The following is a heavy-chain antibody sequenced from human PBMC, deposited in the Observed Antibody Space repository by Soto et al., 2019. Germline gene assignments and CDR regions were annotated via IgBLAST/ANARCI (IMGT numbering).Heavy chain of an antibody. CDR3: ATRRLVGYYDFWSGVGDYFDY. Sequence: GSLRLSCAASGFTFSTYAMSWVRQAPGKGLEWVSAISGGGASTYYADSVKGRFTISRDNSKNTLYLQTNSLRAGDTAVYYCATRRLVGYYDFWSGVGDYFDYWGQGTLVTVSS. D-gene: IGHD3-3*01. CDR2: ISGGGAST. J-gene: IGHJ4*02. CDR1: GFTFSTYA. V-gene: IGHV3-23*01.